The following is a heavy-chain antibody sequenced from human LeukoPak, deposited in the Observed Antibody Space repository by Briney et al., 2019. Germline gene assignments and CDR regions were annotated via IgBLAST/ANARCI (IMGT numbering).Heavy chain of an antibody. CDR2: IYSGGST. D-gene: IGHD1-26*01. CDR3: ARELREHGVFDI. CDR1: GFTVSRNY. V-gene: IGHV3-53*01. J-gene: IGHJ3*02. Sequence: GGSLRLSCAASGFTVSRNYMSWVRQAPGKGLEWVSEIYSGGSTYYAASVKGRFSISRDNSKNTVYPQMNSLRVEDTAVYYCARELREHGVFDIWGQGIMVTVSS.